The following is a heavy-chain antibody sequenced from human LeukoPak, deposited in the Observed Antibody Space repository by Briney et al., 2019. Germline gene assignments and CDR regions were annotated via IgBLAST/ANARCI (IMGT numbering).Heavy chain of an antibody. J-gene: IGHJ4*02. CDR3: TTDHFN. CDR1: GFTFTDAW. CDR2: IKSKARGGTT. V-gene: IGHV3-15*01. Sequence: GGSLRLSCAASGFTFTDAWMGWARQAPGRGLEWVGRIKSKARGGTTDYAAPAKGRFTIARDDSKDTVDLQMNSLKTEDTAVYYCTTDHFNWGRGTLVTVSS.